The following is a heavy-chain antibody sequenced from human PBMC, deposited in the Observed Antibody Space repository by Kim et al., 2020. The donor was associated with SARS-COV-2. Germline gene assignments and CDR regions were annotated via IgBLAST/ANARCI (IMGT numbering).Heavy chain of an antibody. CDR1: GFTFGSYW. CDR3: VRSLGDDAFDI. J-gene: IGHJ3*02. D-gene: IGHD2-21*01. V-gene: IGHV3-74*01. Sequence: GGSLRLSCVGAGFTFGSYWLHWVRQAPGKGLVWVSRINADGTTTHYADSVKGRFTTSRDNSKHTLYLQMDSLRADDTAVYYCVRSLGDDAFDIWGQGTTVIVSS. CDR2: INADGTTT.